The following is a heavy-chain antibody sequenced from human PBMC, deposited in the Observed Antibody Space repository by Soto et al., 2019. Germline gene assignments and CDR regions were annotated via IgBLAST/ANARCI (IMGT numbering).Heavy chain of an antibody. Sequence: ASVKVSCKASGYTFTSYAMHWVRQAPGQRLKWMGWINAGNGNTKYSQKFQGRVTITRDTSASTAYMELSSLRSEDTAVYYCARERAYDYDFWSGSLRGRYYYGMDVWGQGTTVTVSS. D-gene: IGHD3-3*01. CDR3: ARERAYDYDFWSGSLRGRYYYGMDV. CDR2: INAGNGNT. CDR1: GYTFTSYA. J-gene: IGHJ6*02. V-gene: IGHV1-3*01.